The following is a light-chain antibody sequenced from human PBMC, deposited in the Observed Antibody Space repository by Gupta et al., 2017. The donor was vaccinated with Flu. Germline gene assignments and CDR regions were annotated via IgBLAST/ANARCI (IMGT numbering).Light chain of an antibody. V-gene: IGLV3-1*01. Sequence: SYELTQPPSVSVSPGQTATIACSGDNLGDKYVGWYQQKPGQSPVVVIYENKKRPSGIPERTSGSNSGDTATLTISGSQAVDEADYYCQAWDSSAGVFGTGTKLTVL. J-gene: IGLJ1*01. CDR2: ENK. CDR3: QAWDSSAGV. CDR1: NLGDKY.